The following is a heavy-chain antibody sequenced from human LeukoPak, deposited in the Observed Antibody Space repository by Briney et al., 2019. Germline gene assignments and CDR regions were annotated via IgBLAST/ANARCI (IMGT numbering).Heavy chain of an antibody. V-gene: IGHV4-59*04. CDR3: ARNGGNSDYDY. D-gene: IGHD4-23*01. Sequence: SETLSLTCTVSGGSISSHYWSWIRQPPGKGLEWIGEIYHSGATNYNPSLKSRVTMLLDKSKNQFSLKLNSVTAADTAVYYCARNGGNSDYDYWGQGTLVTVSA. CDR2: IYHSGAT. J-gene: IGHJ4*02. CDR1: GGSISSHY.